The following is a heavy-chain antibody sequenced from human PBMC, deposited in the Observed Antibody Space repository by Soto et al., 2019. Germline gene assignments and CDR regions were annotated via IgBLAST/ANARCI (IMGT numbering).Heavy chain of an antibody. CDR1: GGSISSGGYY. CDR3: ARVGVGTVDYFDY. V-gene: IGHV4-31*03. CDR2: IHYSGST. J-gene: IGHJ4*02. Sequence: PSETLSLTCSVSGGSISSGGYYWSWIRQHPGKGLEWIGYIHYSGSTYYNPSLKSRVSISIDRSQNKFSLNLSSATAADTAVYYCARVGVGTVDYFDYWGQGTLVTVSS. D-gene: IGHD3-16*01.